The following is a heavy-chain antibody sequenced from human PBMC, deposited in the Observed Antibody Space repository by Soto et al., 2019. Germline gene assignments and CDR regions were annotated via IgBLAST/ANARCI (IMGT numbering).Heavy chain of an antibody. J-gene: IGHJ5*02. D-gene: IGHD5-12*01. CDR3: VSGRGYSYAFGP. V-gene: IGHV4-39*01. Sequence: SETLSLTCTVSGDPISSSTYYWGWVRQAPGKGLEWVASVFYTGRPHYNPSLQSRLTISADMSKNQLSLEVTSVTAADTAVYFCVSGRGYSYAFGPWGLGTLVTVSS. CDR2: VFYTGRP. CDR1: GDPISSSTYY.